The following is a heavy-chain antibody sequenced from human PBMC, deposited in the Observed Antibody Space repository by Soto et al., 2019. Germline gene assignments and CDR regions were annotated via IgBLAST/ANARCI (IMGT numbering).Heavy chain of an antibody. Sequence: PGGSLRLSCAASGFTVSSNYMSWVRQAPGKGLEWVSVIYSGGSTYYADSVKGRFTISRDNSKNTLYLQMNSLRAEDTAVYYCARRAVTHLDGNYYYYYMDVWGKGTTVTVSS. J-gene: IGHJ6*03. CDR2: IYSGGST. CDR3: ARRAVTHLDGNYYYYYMDV. V-gene: IGHV3-66*04. D-gene: IGHD4-17*01. CDR1: GFTVSSNY.